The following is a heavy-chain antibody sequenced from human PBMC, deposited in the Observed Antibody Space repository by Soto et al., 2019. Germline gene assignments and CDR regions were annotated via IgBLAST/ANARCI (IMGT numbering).Heavy chain of an antibody. D-gene: IGHD4-17*01. Sequence: EVQLVESGGGLVQPGGSLKLSCAASGFTFSGSAMHWVRQASGKGLEWVGRIRSKANSYATAYAASVKGRFTISRDDSKNTAYLQMNSLITEDTAVYYCFTVARGFDYWGQGTLVTVSS. CDR3: FTVARGFDY. J-gene: IGHJ4*02. CDR1: GFTFSGSA. V-gene: IGHV3-73*01. CDR2: IRSKANSYAT.